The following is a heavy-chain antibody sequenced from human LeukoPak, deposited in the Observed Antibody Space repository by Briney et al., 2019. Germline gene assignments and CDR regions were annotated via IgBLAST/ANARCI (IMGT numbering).Heavy chain of an antibody. V-gene: IGHV3-30*18. CDR1: GFTFSSYG. CDR3: AKVSGSYPQNWFDP. CDR2: ISYDGSNK. Sequence: PGGSLRLSCAASGFTFSSYGMHWVRQAPGKGLEWVAVISYDGSNKYYADSVKGRFTISRDNSKSTLYLQMNSLRAEDTAVYYCAKVSGSYPQNWFDPWGQGTLVTVSS. D-gene: IGHD1-26*01. J-gene: IGHJ5*02.